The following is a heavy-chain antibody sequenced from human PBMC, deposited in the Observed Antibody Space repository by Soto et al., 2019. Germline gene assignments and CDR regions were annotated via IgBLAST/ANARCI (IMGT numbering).Heavy chain of an antibody. D-gene: IGHD1-26*01. V-gene: IGHV3-30*18. CDR2: MGNDGITT. Sequence: QVQLVESGGGVVQPGRSLRLSCAASGFTFSTYGMHWVRQAPGKGLEWVAVMGNDGITTFYADSVTGRFTISRDNSKNTLFLQMNSLRADDTAVYYCAKEFQWELHAFDIWGQGTMVTVSS. CDR1: GFTFSTYG. J-gene: IGHJ3*02. CDR3: AKEFQWELHAFDI.